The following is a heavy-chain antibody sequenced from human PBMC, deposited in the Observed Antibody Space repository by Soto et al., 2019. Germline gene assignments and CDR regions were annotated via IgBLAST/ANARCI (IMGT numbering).Heavy chain of an antibody. D-gene: IGHD3-10*01. Sequence: WASVKVSCKASGYTFTSYGISWVRQAPGQGLEWMGWISAYNGNTNYAQKLQGRVTMTTDTSTSTAYMELRSLRSDDTAVYYCARDRGPLLWFGELLTGYYYYGMDVWGQGTTVTVSS. CDR2: ISAYNGNT. CDR1: GYTFTSYG. CDR3: ARDRGPLLWFGELLTGYYYYGMDV. J-gene: IGHJ6*02. V-gene: IGHV1-18*01.